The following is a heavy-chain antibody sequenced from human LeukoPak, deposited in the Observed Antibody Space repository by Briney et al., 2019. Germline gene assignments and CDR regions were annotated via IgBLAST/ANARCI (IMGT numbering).Heavy chain of an antibody. J-gene: IGHJ4*02. V-gene: IGHV3-23*01. CDR2: ISGSGDNT. D-gene: IGHD3-10*01. CDR3: AKDRIDSGSYYYIDG. CDR1: GFSFNSHA. Sequence: GGSLRLSCAASGFSFNSHAMNWVRQAPGKGLEWVSGISGSGDNTYYAVSVKGRFTISRDNSRNTLFLQMNSLRAEDTAIYYCAKDRIDSGSYYYIDGWGQGTLVTVSS.